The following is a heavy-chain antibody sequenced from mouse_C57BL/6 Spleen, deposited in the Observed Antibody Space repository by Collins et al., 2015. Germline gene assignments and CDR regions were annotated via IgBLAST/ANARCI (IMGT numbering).Heavy chain of an antibody. CDR1: GYSITSDYA. V-gene: IGHV3-2*02. CDR2: ISYSGST. CDR3: ARGEACYRYDDAMDY. D-gene: IGHD2-14*01. J-gene: IGHJ4*01. Sequence: DVQLQESGPGLVKPSQSLSLTCTVTGYSITSDYAWNWIRQFPGNKLEWMGYISYSGSTSYNPSLKSRISITRDTSKSQFLLQLNSVTTEDTATYYCARGEACYRYDDAMDYWGQGTSVTVSS.